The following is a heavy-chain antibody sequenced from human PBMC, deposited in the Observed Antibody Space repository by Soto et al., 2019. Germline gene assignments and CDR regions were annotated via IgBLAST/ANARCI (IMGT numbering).Heavy chain of an antibody. D-gene: IGHD1-1*01. CDR3: AKDMEKGYRHLEIYYYYGMDV. CDR1: GFTFSSYA. CDR2: ISGSGGST. V-gene: IGHV3-23*01. Sequence: GGSLRLSCAASGFTFSSYAMSWVRQAPGKGLEWVSAISGSGGSTYYADSVKGRFTISRDNSKNTLYLQMNSLRAEDTAVYYCAKDMEKGYRHLEIYYYYGMDVWGQGTTVTVSS. J-gene: IGHJ6*02.